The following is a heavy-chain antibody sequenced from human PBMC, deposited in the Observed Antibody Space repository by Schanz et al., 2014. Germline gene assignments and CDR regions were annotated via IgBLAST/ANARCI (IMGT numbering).Heavy chain of an antibody. D-gene: IGHD3-22*01. J-gene: IGHJ5*02. CDR3: ARPSSVVGITGWFDT. V-gene: IGHV4-39*01. Sequence: QLQLRESGPGLVKPSETLSLICSVSGTSITSSTYYWGWIRQPPGKGPEWIGSISYSGNTYYTPSLKSRVTISLDPSKTQFSLKLPSVTAADTAVYYCARPSSVVGITGWFDTWGQGTLVTVSS. CDR2: ISYSGNT. CDR1: GTSITSSTYY.